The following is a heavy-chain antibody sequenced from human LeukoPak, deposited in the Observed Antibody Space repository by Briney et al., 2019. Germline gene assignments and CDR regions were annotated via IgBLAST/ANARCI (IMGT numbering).Heavy chain of an antibody. J-gene: IGHJ5*02. Sequence: GASVKVSCKASGYTFTGYYMHWVRQAPGRGLEWMGWINPNSGGTNYAQKFQGRVTMTRDTSISTAYMELSRLRSDDTAVYYCARSCGGDCYFGYNWFDPWGQGTLGTVSS. D-gene: IGHD2-21*01. CDR1: GYTFTGYY. V-gene: IGHV1-2*02. CDR2: INPNSGGT. CDR3: ARSCGGDCYFGYNWFDP.